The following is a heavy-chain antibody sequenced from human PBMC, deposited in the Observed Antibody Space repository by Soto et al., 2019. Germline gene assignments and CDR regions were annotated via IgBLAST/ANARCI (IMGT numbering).Heavy chain of an antibody. CDR2: IYYSGST. CDR1: GGSISSSSYY. Sequence: KTSETLSLTCTVSGGSISSSSYYWGWIRQPPGKGLEWIGSIYYSGSTYYNPSLKSRVTISVDTSKNQFSLKLSSVTAADTAVYYCARAYSSGWDNWFDPWGQGTLVTVSS. D-gene: IGHD6-19*01. J-gene: IGHJ5*02. V-gene: IGHV4-39*01. CDR3: ARAYSSGWDNWFDP.